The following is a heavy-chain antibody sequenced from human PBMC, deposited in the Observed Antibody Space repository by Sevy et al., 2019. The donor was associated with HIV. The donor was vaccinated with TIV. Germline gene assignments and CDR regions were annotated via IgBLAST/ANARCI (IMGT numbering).Heavy chain of an antibody. CDR3: AASPVWGSYRFDY. J-gene: IGHJ4*02. D-gene: IGHD3-16*02. V-gene: IGHV1-58*01. CDR2: IVVGSGNT. Sequence: ASVKVSCKASGFTFTSSAVQWVRQARGQRLEWIGWIVVGSGNTNYALKFQERVTITRDMSTSTAYMELSSLRSEDTAVYYCAASPVWGSYRFDYWGQGTLVTVSS. CDR1: GFTFTSSA.